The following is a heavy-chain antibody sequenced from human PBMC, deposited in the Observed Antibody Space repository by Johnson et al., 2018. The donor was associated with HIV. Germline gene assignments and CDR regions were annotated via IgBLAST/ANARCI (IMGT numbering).Heavy chain of an antibody. V-gene: IGHV3-20*04. CDR2: INWNGGSI. CDR1: GFNLDDYG. CDR3: AIDCGGDCYSGSGAFDI. J-gene: IGHJ3*02. Sequence: VQLVESGGRVVRPGGSLRLSCAASGFNLDDYGMTWVRQAPGKGLQWVSRINWNGGSIGYADSVKGRFTISRDNAKNSLYLQMNSLRAEDTALYYCAIDCGGDCYSGSGAFDIWGQGTMVTVSS. D-gene: IGHD2-21*01.